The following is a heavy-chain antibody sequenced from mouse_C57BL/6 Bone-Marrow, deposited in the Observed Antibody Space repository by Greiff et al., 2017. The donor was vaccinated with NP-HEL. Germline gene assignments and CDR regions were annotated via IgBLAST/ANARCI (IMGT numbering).Heavy chain of an antibody. V-gene: IGHV14-4*01. D-gene: IGHD2-4*01. J-gene: IGHJ2*01. Sequence: VHVKQSGAELVRPGASVKLSCTASGFNFKDDYMHWVKQRPEQGLEWIGWIDPENGDTVYAPKFQGKATITADTSSNTAYLQLSSLTSEDTAIYSRTGWYDYDLWGQGTTLTVSS. CDR2: IDPENGDT. CDR3: TGWYDYDL. CDR1: GFNFKDDY.